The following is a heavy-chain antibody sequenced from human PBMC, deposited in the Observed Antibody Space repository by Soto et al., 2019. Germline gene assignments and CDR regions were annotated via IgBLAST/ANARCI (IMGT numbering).Heavy chain of an antibody. J-gene: IGHJ6*02. CDR3: ARGQRITIFGVVTNPYYYGMDV. V-gene: IGHV3-21*01. CDR1: GFTFSSYS. D-gene: IGHD3-3*01. CDR2: ISSSSSYI. Sequence: GGSLRLSCAASGFTFSSYSMNWVRQAPGKGLEWVSSISSSSSYIYYADSVKGRFTISRDNAKNSLYLQMNSLRAEDTAVYYCARGQRITIFGVVTNPYYYGMDVWGQGTTVTVSS.